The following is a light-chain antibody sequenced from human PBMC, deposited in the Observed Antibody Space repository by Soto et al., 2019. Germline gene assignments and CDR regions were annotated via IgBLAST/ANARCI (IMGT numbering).Light chain of an antibody. V-gene: IGKV1-5*01. Sequence: DIQMTQSPSTLSASVGERVTITCRASQSVSNWLAWYQQKPGKAPKLLIYAASTLQGGVPSRFSGSGSGTEFTLTISSLQPEDFATYYCQQLNSYPLTFGGGTKVEIK. CDR1: QSVSNW. CDR2: AAS. J-gene: IGKJ4*01. CDR3: QQLNSYPLT.